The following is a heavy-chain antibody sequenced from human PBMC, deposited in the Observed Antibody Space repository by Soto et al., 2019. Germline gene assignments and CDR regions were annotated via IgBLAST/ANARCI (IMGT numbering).Heavy chain of an antibody. D-gene: IGHD4-17*01. V-gene: IGHV3-15*07. CDR2: IKSKTDGGTT. CDR1: GFTFSGSA. CDR3: TTDGDYGGYETYYYYGMDV. J-gene: IGHJ6*02. Sequence: PGGSLRLSCAASGFTFSGSAMHWVRQASGKGLEWVGRIKSKTDGGTTDYAAPVKGRFTISRDDSKNTLYLQMNSLKTEDTAVYYCTTDGDYGGYETYYYYGMDVWGQGTTVTVSS.